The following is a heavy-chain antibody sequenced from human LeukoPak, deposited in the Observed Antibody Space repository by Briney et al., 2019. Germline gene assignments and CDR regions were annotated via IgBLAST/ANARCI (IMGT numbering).Heavy chain of an antibody. V-gene: IGHV1-69*04. J-gene: IGHJ6*02. Sequence: SVKVSCKASGGTFSSYAISWVRQAPGQGLEWMGRIIPILGIANYAQKFQGRVTITADKSTSTVYMEVSSLRSEDTAMYYCARPSESGGSVFDPLRLDVWGQGTTVTVSS. D-gene: IGHD3-9*01. CDR2: IIPILGIA. CDR1: GGTFSSYA. CDR3: ARPSESGGSVFDPLRLDV.